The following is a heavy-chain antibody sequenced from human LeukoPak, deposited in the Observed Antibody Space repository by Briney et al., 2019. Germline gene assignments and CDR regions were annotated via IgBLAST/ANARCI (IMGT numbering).Heavy chain of an antibody. CDR1: GGSISSYY. Sequence: SETLSLTCTVSGGSISSYYWSWIRQPPGKGLEWIGYIYYSGSTNYNPSLKSRVTMSEDTSKNQLSLKLSSVTAADTAVYYCARVREYCTNGVCYPYFDYWGQGTLVTVSS. D-gene: IGHD2-8*01. J-gene: IGHJ4*02. CDR3: ARVREYCTNGVCYPYFDY. V-gene: IGHV4-59*01. CDR2: IYYSGST.